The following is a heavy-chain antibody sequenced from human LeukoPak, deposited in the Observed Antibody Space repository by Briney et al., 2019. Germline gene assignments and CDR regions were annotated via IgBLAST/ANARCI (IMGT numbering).Heavy chain of an antibody. V-gene: IGHV4-39*07. CDR1: GGSISSSSYY. CDR3: AMSGNAAGSYNWFDP. J-gene: IGHJ5*02. D-gene: IGHD6-13*01. Sequence: SETLSLTCTVSGGSISSSSYYWGWIRQPPGKGLEWIGSIYYSGSTYYNPSLKSRVTISVDTSKNQFSLKLSSVTAADTAVYYCAMSGNAAGSYNWFDPWGQGTLVTVSS. CDR2: IYYSGST.